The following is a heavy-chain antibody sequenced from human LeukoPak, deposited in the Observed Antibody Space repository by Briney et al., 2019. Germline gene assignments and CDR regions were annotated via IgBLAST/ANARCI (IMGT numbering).Heavy chain of an antibody. V-gene: IGHV4-59*01. CDR2: IYYSGST. Sequence: SETLSLTCTVSGGSISSYYWSWIRQPPGKGLEWIGYIYYSGSTNYNPSLKSRVTISVDTSKNQFSLKLSSVTAADTAVYRCARSRARFGELSLGYWGQGTLVTVSS. J-gene: IGHJ4*02. D-gene: IGHD3-10*01. CDR3: ARSRARFGELSLGY. CDR1: GGSISSYY.